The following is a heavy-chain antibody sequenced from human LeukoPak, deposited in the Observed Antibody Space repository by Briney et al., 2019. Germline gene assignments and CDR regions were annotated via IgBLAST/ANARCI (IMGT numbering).Heavy chain of an antibody. V-gene: IGHV4-39*01. CDR2: IYYSGYT. CDR1: GGFIRSSKYY. J-gene: IGHJ4*02. CDR3: ARHGTYYYDSSGYSFDY. Sequence: SETLSLTCTVSGGFIRSSKYYGGWIRQPPGKGLEWIGSIYYSGYTDYTPSLKSRVMISIDTSKNQFSLRLSSVTAADTAVYYCARHGTYYYDSSGYSFDYWGQGTLVTVSS. D-gene: IGHD3-22*01.